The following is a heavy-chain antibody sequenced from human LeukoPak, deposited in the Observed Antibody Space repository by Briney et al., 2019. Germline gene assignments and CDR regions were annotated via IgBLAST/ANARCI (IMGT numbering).Heavy chain of an antibody. CDR1: GFTFSSYV. D-gene: IGHD3-22*01. J-gene: IGHJ4*02. Sequence: GGSLRLSCAASGFTFSSYVMNWVRQAPGKGLEWVSSISSGSTYIYYADSVKGRFTISRDNAKNSLYLQMNSLRPDDTAVYYCVRQSCLSGSGCYLDFWGQGTLVTVSS. V-gene: IGHV3-21*01. CDR3: VRQSCLSGSGCYLDF. CDR2: ISSGSTYI.